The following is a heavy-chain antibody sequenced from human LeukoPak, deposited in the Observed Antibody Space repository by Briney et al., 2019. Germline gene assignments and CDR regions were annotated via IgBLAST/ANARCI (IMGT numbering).Heavy chain of an antibody. D-gene: IGHD3-10*01. CDR1: GFTFSSYA. J-gene: IGHJ4*02. CDR3: ARGSITIGRYDY. CDR2: ISPTSTYI. V-gene: IGHV3-21*01. Sequence: GGSLRLSCTASGFTFSSYAINWVRQAPGKGLEWVSSISPTSTYIYYADSVRGRFTITRDNAKNSLYLQMNSLRDEDTAVYYCARGSITIGRYDYWGQGTLVTLSS.